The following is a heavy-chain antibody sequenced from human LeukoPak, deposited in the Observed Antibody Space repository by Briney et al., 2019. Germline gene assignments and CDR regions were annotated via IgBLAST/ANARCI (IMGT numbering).Heavy chain of an antibody. J-gene: IGHJ4*02. D-gene: IGHD5-12*01. Sequence: PSETLSLTCTVSGGSISGYYWNWIRQPPGKGLEWIGSIYYSGTTYYNPSLKSRVTISQDTSKNQFSLSLSSVTAADTAMYFCASLLRSAYDFDYWGQGTLVSVSS. CDR2: IYYSGTT. CDR3: ASLLRSAYDFDY. CDR1: GGSISGYY. V-gene: IGHV4-39*07.